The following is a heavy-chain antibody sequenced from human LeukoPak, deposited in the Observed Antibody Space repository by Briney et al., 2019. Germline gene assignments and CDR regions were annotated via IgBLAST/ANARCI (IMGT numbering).Heavy chain of an antibody. CDR1: GASVSRES. CDR2: IYDTGST. CDR3: ARNGFRTYCGTGCYSDYMDV. Sequence: SETLSLTCTVSGASVSRESWTWIRQPARKGLEWIGYIYDTGSTTYNPSLQSRLTMSVDTSKNQFSLELTSVTAADTAVYYCARNGFRTYCGTGCYSDYMDVWGKGATVTVSS. V-gene: IGHV4-4*07. J-gene: IGHJ6*03. D-gene: IGHD2-21*02.